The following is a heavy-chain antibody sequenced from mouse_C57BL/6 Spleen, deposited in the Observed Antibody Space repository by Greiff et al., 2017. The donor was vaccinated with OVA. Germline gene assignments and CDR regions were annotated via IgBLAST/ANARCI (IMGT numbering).Heavy chain of an antibody. J-gene: IGHJ2*01. V-gene: IGHV1-82*01. CDR1: GYAFSSSW. CDR3: ARRGDYDGDY. CDR2: IYPGDGDT. D-gene: IGHD2-4*01. Sequence: VQLQQSGPELVKPGASVKISCKASGYAFSSSWMNWVKQRPGKGLEWIGRIYPGDGDTNYNGKFKGKATLTADKSSSTAYMQLSSRTSEDSAVYFCARRGDYDGDYWGQGTTLTVSS.